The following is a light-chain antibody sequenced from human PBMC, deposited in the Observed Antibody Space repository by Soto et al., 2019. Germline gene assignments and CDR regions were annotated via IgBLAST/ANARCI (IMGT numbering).Light chain of an antibody. Sequence: IVLTQSPATLSLSPGERATLSCRASQSVSSYLAWYQQQPGQAPRLLIYDASNRATGIPARFSGSGSGTDFTLTISSLEPEDFAVYYCQQRSNWPPRTFGQGTKVEIK. V-gene: IGKV3-11*01. CDR2: DAS. CDR3: QQRSNWPPRT. J-gene: IGKJ1*01. CDR1: QSVSSY.